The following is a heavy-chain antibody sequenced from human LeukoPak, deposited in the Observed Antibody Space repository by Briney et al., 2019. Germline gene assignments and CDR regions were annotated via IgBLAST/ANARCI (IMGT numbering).Heavy chain of an antibody. J-gene: IGHJ4*02. D-gene: IGHD3-22*01. Sequence: SVKVSFKASGCTFSSYAISWVRQAPGQGLEWMGGIIPIFGTANYAQKFQGRVTITADESTGTAYMELSSLRSEDTAVYYCARAYYDSSGYYHFDYWGQGTLVTVSS. CDR1: GCTFSSYA. V-gene: IGHV1-69*01. CDR3: ARAYYDSSGYYHFDY. CDR2: IIPIFGTA.